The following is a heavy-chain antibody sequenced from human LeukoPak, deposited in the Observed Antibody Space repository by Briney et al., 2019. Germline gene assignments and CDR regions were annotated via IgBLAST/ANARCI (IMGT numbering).Heavy chain of an antibody. V-gene: IGHV1-2*06. Sequence: ASVKVSCKASGYTFTGYYMHWVRQAPGQGLEWMGRTNPNSGGTNYAQKFQNRVTMTRDTSISTAYMELSRLRSDDTAVYYCARELAGRTMYYFDYWGQGTLVTVSS. J-gene: IGHJ4*02. D-gene: IGHD3-10*02. CDR3: ARELAGRTMYYFDY. CDR1: GYTFTGYY. CDR2: TNPNSGGT.